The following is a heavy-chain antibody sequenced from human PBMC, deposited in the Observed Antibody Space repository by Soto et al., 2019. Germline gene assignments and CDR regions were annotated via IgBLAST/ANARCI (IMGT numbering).Heavy chain of an antibody. CDR1: GFTFSSYS. D-gene: IGHD4-17*01. CDR3: ARDMVGGFNDYGDYQGGMDV. J-gene: IGHJ6*02. Sequence: GGSLRLSCAASGFTFSSYSMNWVRQAPGKGLEWVSSISSSSSYIYYADSVKGRFTISRDNAKNSLYLQMNSLRAEDTAVYYCARDMVGGFNDYGDYQGGMDVWGQGTTVTVSS. CDR2: ISSSSSYI. V-gene: IGHV3-21*01.